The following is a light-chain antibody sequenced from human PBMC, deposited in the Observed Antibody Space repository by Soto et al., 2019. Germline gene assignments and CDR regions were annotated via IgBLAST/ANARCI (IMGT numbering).Light chain of an antibody. Sequence: EIVLTQSPGTLSLYPRERATLSCRASQSVSSSYLAWYQQKPGQAPRLLIYGASSRATGIPDRFSGSGSGTDFTLTISRLEPEDFAVYYCQQYGSSPETFGGGTKVDIK. CDR2: GAS. CDR1: QSVSSSY. CDR3: QQYGSSPET. J-gene: IGKJ4*01. V-gene: IGKV3-20*01.